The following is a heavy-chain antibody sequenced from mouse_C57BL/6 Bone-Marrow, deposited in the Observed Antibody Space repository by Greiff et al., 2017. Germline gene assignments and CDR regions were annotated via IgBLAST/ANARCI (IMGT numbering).Heavy chain of an antibody. CDR3: ARWTYSNYNY. D-gene: IGHD2-5*01. CDR2: IYPGSGST. V-gene: IGHV1-55*01. CDR1: CYPFTSSW. Sequence: QVQLQQPGAGLVKSGASVQMSCKASCYPFTSSWITWVKQRPGQGLEWIGDIYPGSGSTNYNEKFKSKATLTVDTSSSTAYMQLSSLTSEDSAVYYCARWTYSNYNYWGQGTTLTVSS. J-gene: IGHJ2*01.